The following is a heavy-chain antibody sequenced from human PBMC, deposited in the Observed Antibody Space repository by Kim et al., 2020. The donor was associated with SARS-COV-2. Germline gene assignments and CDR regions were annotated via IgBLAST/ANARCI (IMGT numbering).Heavy chain of an antibody. V-gene: IGHV1-3*01. CDR1: GYTFTSYA. CDR3: ARDPNRIGFDY. D-gene: IGHD2-15*01. Sequence: ASVKVSCKASGYTFTSYAMHWVRQAPGQRLEWMGWINAGNGNTKYSQKFQGRVTITRDTSASTAYMELSSMRSEDTAVYYCARDPNRIGFDYWGQGTLVTVSS. J-gene: IGHJ4*02. CDR2: INAGNGNT.